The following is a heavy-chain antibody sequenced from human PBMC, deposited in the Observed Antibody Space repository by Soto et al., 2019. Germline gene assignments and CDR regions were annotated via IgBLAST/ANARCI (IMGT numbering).Heavy chain of an antibody. Sequence: PGGSLRLSCAASGFTFSSYGMHWVRQAPGKGLEWVAVISYDGSNKYYADSVKGRFTISRDNSKNTLYLQMNSLRAEDTAVYYCAKDSNYYDSSGYYYPRATYYHYGMDVWGQGTTVTVSS. CDR2: ISYDGSNK. CDR1: GFTFSSYG. CDR3: AKDSNYYDSSGYYYPRATYYHYGMDV. J-gene: IGHJ6*02. V-gene: IGHV3-30*18. D-gene: IGHD3-22*01.